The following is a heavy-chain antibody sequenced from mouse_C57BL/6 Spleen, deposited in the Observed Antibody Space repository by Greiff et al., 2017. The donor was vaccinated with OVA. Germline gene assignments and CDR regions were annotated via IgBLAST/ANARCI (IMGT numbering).Heavy chain of an antibody. D-gene: IGHD1-1*01. V-gene: IGHV1-74*01. CDR2: INPSDSDT. J-gene: IGHJ4*01. CDR1: GYTFTSYW. CDR3: AIDYGSPSAMDY. Sequence: QVQLQQPGAELVKPGASVKVSCKASGYTFTSYWMHWVKQRPGQGLEWIGRINPSDSDTNYNQKFKGKATLTVNKSSSTAYMQLSSLTSEDSAVYYCAIDYGSPSAMDYWGQGTSVTVSA.